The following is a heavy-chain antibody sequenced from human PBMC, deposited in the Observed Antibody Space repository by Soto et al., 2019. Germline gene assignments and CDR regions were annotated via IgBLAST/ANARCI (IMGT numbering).Heavy chain of an antibody. J-gene: IGHJ4*02. CDR2: ISGHNGNT. V-gene: IGHV1-18*01. D-gene: IGHD3-10*01. Sequence: ASVKVSCKASGYSCTNYGISWVRQAPGQGLEWMGWISGHNGNTNYAQKLQGRVTMTTDTSTSTAYMELRSLRSDDTAVYYCARDYYGLGSPPSPIFYWGQGTLLTLSS. CDR3: ARDYYGLGSPPSPIFY. CDR1: GYSCTNYG.